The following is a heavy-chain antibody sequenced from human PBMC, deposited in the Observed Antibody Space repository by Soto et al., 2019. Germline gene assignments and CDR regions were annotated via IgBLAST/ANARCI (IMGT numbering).Heavy chain of an antibody. CDR2: IHYNGST. CDR3: ARHQQWLVPPCFDY. Sequence: QLQLQESGPGLVKPSETLSLTCTVSGGSISSSSYYWGWIRQPPGKGLEWIGSIHYNGSTYYNPCLKSRLTISVGTSKNPFSLNLSSVTAADTAVYYCARHQQWLVPPCFDYWGQGTLVTVSS. D-gene: IGHD6-19*01. V-gene: IGHV4-39*01. J-gene: IGHJ4*02. CDR1: GGSISSSSYY.